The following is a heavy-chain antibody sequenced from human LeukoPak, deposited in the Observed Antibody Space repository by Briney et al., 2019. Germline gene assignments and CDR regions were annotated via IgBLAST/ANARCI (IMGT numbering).Heavy chain of an antibody. J-gene: IGHJ4*02. CDR1: GGSMSSFY. CDR3: ARFSPRAMGNYLDF. CDR2: IYPRGST. Sequence: PSETLSLTFTVSGGSMSSFYWTWIRQPPGKGLEWIGYIYPRGSTYYNPSLKSRVILSLDKSANQFSLNLSSVTAADTAVYYCARFSPRAMGNYLDFWGQGTLVTVSS. D-gene: IGHD7-27*01. V-gene: IGHV4-4*09.